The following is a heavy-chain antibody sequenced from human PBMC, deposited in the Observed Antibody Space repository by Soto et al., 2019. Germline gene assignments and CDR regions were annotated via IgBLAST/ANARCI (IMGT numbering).Heavy chain of an antibody. CDR2: IIPILGIA. D-gene: IGHD2-15*01. CDR1: GYTFTSYT. CDR3: ARDLGLYCSGGSCPFDY. V-gene: IGHV1-69*04. J-gene: IGHJ4*02. Sequence: SVKVSCEASGYTFTSYTISCVRQAPGQGLEWMGRIIPILGIANYAQKFQGRVTITADKSTSTAYMELSSLRSEDTAVYYCARDLGLYCSGGSCPFDYWGQGTLVTVSS.